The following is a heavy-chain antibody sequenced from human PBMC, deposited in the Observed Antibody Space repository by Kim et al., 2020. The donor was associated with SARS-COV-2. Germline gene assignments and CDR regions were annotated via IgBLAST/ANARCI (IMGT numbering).Heavy chain of an antibody. D-gene: IGHD3-9*01. Sequence: SETLSLTCTVSGDSITNNNWWSWVRQPPGKGLEWIGDIHHSGSTNYSPSFKSRVTVSVDKSKNQFSLRLTSVTAADSAVYYCARAPLAQYDNPNNYYYFGLDVWGHRTTGIVSS. CDR2: IHHSGST. V-gene: IGHV4-4*02. J-gene: IGHJ6*02. CDR3: ARAPLAQYDNPNNYYYFGLDV. CDR1: GDSITNNNW.